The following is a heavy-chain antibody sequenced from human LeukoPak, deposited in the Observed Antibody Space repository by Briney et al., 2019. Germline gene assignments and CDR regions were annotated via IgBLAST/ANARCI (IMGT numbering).Heavy chain of an antibody. CDR1: GDSVSSNSAA. Sequence: PSQTLSLTCAISGDSVSSNSAAWNWVRQSPSRGLEWLGRTYYRSEWYNDYAISMKSRITLNPDTSKNQFSLQLNSVTPEDTAVYYCAGVYLYSSSWGFDPWGQGTLVTVSS. D-gene: IGHD6-13*01. J-gene: IGHJ5*02. CDR2: TYYRSEWYN. V-gene: IGHV6-1*01. CDR3: AGVYLYSSSWGFDP.